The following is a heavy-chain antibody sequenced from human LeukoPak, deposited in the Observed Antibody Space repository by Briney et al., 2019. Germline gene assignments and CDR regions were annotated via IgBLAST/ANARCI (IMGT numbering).Heavy chain of an antibody. CDR1: GFTFSSYA. CDR3: ARTDGSYRSHLDY. J-gene: IGHJ4*02. CDR2: ISYDGSNK. D-gene: IGHD1-26*01. V-gene: IGHV3-30-3*01. Sequence: GGSLRLSCAASGFTFSSYAIHWVRQAPGKGLEWVAVISYDGSNKYYADSVKGRFTISRDNSKNTLYLQMNSLRVEDTAIYYCARTDGSYRSHLDYWGQGTLVTVSS.